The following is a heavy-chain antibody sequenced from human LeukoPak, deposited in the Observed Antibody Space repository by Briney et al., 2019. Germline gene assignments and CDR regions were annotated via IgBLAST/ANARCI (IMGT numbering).Heavy chain of an antibody. CDR3: ALDWNGESVFEY. D-gene: IGHD1-1*01. Sequence: SETLSLTCALYGGSFSGYYWSWIRQPPGEGLEWIGGIHHSGSTNYNPSLKSRLTISVDTSNNQFSLRMTSVTAADTAVYYCALDWNGESVFEYWGQGILVTVSS. CDR2: IHHSGST. CDR1: GGSFSGYY. J-gene: IGHJ4*02. V-gene: IGHV4-34*01.